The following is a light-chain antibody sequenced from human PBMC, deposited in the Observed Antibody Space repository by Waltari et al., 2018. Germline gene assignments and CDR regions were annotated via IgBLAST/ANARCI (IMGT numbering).Light chain of an antibody. V-gene: IGKV3-11*01. CDR1: QRLTSY. J-gene: IGKJ4*01. Sequence: EIVLTQSPATLSLTPGEGATLSCRASQRLTSYLAWYQQKPGEAPRLLIYDTSNRDTGIPARFSGSGSGTDFTLIISSLEPEDFGVYYCQQYYSTPLTFGGGTKVEIK. CDR3: QQYYSTPLT. CDR2: DTS.